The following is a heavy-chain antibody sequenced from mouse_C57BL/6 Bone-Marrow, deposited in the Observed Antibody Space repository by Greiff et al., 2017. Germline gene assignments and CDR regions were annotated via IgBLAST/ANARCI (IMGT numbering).Heavy chain of an antibody. Sequence: VQLQQSGAELMKPGASVKLSCKATGYTFTGYWIEWVKQRPGHGLEWIGEILPGSGSTNYNEKFKGKATFPADTSSNTAYMQHSSLTTEDSAIYYCARERLLWFAYWGQGTLVTVSA. CDR1: GYTFTGYW. D-gene: IGHD2-13*01. J-gene: IGHJ3*01. V-gene: IGHV1-9*01. CDR3: ARERLLWFAY. CDR2: ILPGSGST.